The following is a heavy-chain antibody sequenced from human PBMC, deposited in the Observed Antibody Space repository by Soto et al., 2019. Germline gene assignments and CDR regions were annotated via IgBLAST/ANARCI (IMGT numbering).Heavy chain of an antibody. CDR1: GGTFSSYT. CDR3: ARGGSSGWYPNYYYYGMDV. D-gene: IGHD6-19*01. Sequence: QVQLVQSGAEVKKPGSSVKVSCKASGGTFSSYTISWVRQAPGQGLEWMGGIIPIFGTANYAQKFQGRVTITADKSTSTAYMELSSLRSEDTAVYYCARGGSSGWYPNYYYYGMDVWGQGTTVTVSS. J-gene: IGHJ6*02. CDR2: IIPIFGTA. V-gene: IGHV1-69*06.